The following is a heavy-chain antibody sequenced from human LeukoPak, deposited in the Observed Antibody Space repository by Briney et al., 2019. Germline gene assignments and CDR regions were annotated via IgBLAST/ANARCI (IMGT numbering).Heavy chain of an antibody. Sequence: GGSLRLSCAASGFTFSSYSMNWVRQAPGKGLEWVSSISSSSSYIYYADSVKGRFTISRDNAKNSLYLQMNSLRAEDTAVYYCARDLYFTGAYNWNYPRHDAFDIWGQGTMVTVSS. CDR2: ISSSSSYI. J-gene: IGHJ3*02. CDR3: ARDLYFTGAYNWNYPRHDAFDI. D-gene: IGHD1-7*01. CDR1: GFTFSSYS. V-gene: IGHV3-21*01.